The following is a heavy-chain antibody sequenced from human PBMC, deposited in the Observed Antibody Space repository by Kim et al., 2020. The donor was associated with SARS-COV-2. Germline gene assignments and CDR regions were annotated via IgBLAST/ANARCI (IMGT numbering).Heavy chain of an antibody. V-gene: IGHV5-51*01. D-gene: IGHD1-1*01. CDR3: ARLTNDGGKAFDI. Sequence: YGPSFQGQVTISADKSISTAYLQWSSLKASDTAMYYCARLTNDGGKAFDIWGQGTMVTVSS. J-gene: IGHJ3*02.